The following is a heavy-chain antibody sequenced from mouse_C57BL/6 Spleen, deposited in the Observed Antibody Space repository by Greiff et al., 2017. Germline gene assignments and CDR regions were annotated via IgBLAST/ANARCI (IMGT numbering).Heavy chain of an antibody. V-gene: IGHV1-20*01. D-gene: IGHD2-5*01. CDR3: ARSGTTYYSNSWFAY. J-gene: IGHJ3*01. Sequence: VQLKESGPELVKPGDSVKISCKASGYSFTGYFMNWVMQSHGKSLEWIGRINPYNGDTFYNQKFKGKATLTVDKSSSTAHMELRSLTSEDSAVYYCARSGTTYYSNSWFAYWGQGTLVTVSA. CDR2: INPYNGDT. CDR1: GYSFTGYF.